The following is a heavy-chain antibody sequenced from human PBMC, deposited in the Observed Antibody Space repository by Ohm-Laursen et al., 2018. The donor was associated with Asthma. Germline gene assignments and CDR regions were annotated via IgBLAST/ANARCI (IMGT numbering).Heavy chain of an antibody. J-gene: IGHJ4*02. CDR2: ISYDGSNK. D-gene: IGHD4-17*01. CDR1: GFTFSSYA. Sequence: SLRLSCAASGFTFSSYAMSWVRQAPGKGLEWVAVISYDGSNKYYADSVKGRFTISRDNSKNTLYLQMNSLRAEDTAVYYCARDPYGDYSLWGQGTLVTVSS. CDR3: ARDPYGDYSL. V-gene: IGHV3-30*03.